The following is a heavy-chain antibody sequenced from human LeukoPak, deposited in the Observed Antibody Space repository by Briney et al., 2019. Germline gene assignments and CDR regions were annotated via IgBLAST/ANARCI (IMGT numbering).Heavy chain of an antibody. CDR2: IREDGSLK. V-gene: IGHV3-7*03. CDR1: GFTFSDFW. Sequence: GGSLRLSCAASGFTFSDFWMTWVRQAPGKGLEWVANIREDGSLKYCVDRVKGRFTISRDNAKNALYLQMNSLRVEDTGVYYCARDWTPETEGHYYDASDIWGQGTMVTVSS. J-gene: IGHJ3*02. D-gene: IGHD3-22*01. CDR3: ARDWTPETEGHYYDASDI.